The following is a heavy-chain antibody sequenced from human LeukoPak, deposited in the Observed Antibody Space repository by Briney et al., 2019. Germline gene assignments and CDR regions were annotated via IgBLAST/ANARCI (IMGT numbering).Heavy chain of an antibody. Sequence: GASVKVSCKASGYTFTSYGISWVRQAPGQGLEWMGWISAYNGNTNYAQKLQVRVTMTTDTSTSTAYMELRSLRSDDTAVYYCARGKSSRPDYYYYGMDVWGKGTTVTVSS. V-gene: IGHV1-18*04. CDR3: ARGKSSRPDYYYYGMDV. CDR2: ISAYNGNT. D-gene: IGHD2-2*01. J-gene: IGHJ6*04. CDR1: GYTFTSYG.